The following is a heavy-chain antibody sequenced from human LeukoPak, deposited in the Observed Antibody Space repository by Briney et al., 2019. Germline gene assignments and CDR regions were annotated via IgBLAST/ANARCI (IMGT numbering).Heavy chain of an antibody. CDR3: ARGPPDDYVWGSYRYHFDY. CDR1: GFPFSSYG. D-gene: IGHD3-16*02. CDR2: IRYDGSIK. J-gene: IGHJ4*02. V-gene: IGHV3-30*02. Sequence: GGSLRLSCAASGFPFSSYGMHWARQAPGKGLEWVAFIRYDGSIKYYADSVRGRFTISRDNAKNSLYLQMNSLRAEDTALYHCARGPPDDYVWGSYRYHFDYWGQGTLVTVSS.